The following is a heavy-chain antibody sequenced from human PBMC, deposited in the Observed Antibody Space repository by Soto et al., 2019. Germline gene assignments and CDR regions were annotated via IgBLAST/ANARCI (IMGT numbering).Heavy chain of an antibody. D-gene: IGHD1-1*01. Sequence: QVQLVQSGAEVKRPGASVKVSCKASGYAFTTYIITWVRQAPGQGLEWMGWISAYSGNSNYAQKFQGRVTMTTDASTSTAYMELRSLRSDDTAVYYWARAPNWNYVDFWGQGTLVTVSS. V-gene: IGHV1-18*04. J-gene: IGHJ4*02. CDR1: GYAFTTYI. CDR2: ISAYSGNS. CDR3: ARAPNWNYVDF.